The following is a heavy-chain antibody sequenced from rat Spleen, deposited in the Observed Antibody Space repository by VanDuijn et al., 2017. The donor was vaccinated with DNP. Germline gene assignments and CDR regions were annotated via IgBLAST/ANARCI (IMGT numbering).Heavy chain of an antibody. J-gene: IGHJ4*01. CDR1: GFTFSNSD. V-gene: IGHV5-25*01. Sequence: EVQLVESGGGLVQPGRSLKLSCAASGFTFSNSDMAWVRQAPTKGLEWVASISRTGDPIYYRDSVTGRFTVSRDNAKSTLYLQMDSLRSEDTATYYCAREGDYYDGYGDALDAWGQGTSVTVSS. CDR3: AREGDYYDGYGDALDA. CDR2: ISRTGDPI. D-gene: IGHD1-12*03.